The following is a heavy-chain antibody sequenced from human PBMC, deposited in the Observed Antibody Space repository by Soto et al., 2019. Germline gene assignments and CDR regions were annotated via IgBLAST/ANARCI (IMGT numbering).Heavy chain of an antibody. J-gene: IGHJ4*02. CDR2: TYYRSKWYN. D-gene: IGHD6-13*01. CDR1: GDSVSSNSAA. V-gene: IGHV6-1*01. CDR3: VRDTAASCIPLSPFDY. Sequence: QVQLQQSGPGLVKPSQTLSLTCAISGDSVSSNSAAWNWIRQSPSRGLEWLGRTYYRSKWYNDYAVYVKSGVTINPDTAKSQFSLQLNSVTPESTTVYYCVRDTAASCIPLSPFDYWGQGTLVPVSS.